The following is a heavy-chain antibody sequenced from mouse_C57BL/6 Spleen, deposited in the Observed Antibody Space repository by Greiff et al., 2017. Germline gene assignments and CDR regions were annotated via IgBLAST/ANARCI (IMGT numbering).Heavy chain of an antibody. CDR3: ARSGRGDAMDY. V-gene: IGHV1-85*01. J-gene: IGHJ4*01. CDR1: GDTFASYD. CDR2: IDPRDGST. D-gene: IGHD1-1*02. Sequence: QVQLKESGPELVKPGASVKLSCKASGDTFASYDINWVQQRPGRGLVWIGWIDPRDGSTKYNEKFKGKATLTVDTSSSTAYMALHSLTSEDSAVYFCARSGRGDAMDYWGQGTSVTVSS.